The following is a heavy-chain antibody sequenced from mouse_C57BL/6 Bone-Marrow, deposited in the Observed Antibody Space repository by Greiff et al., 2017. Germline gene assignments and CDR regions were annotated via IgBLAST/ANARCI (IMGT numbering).Heavy chain of an antibody. CDR3: AIEQGDFDY. J-gene: IGHJ2*01. CDR2: IHPNCGST. V-gene: IGHV1-64*01. CDR1: GYTFTSYW. Sequence: QVQLQQPGAELVKPGASVKLSCKASGYTFTSYWMHWVKQRPGQGLEWIGMIHPNCGSTNSNEKLKCKATLTVDKSSITVYMQLNNLTSEDSAVYYYAIEQGDFDYWGQGTTLTGSS.